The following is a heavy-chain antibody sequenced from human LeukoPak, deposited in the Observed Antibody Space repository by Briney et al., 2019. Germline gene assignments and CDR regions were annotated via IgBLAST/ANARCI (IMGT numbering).Heavy chain of an antibody. Sequence: GGSLRLSCAASGFTFSSYAMSWVRQAPGKGLEWVSAISGSGGSTYYADSVKGRFTISRDNSENTLYLQMNSLRAEDTAVYYCAKWGVDTIFGVVIMWGYYYYYGMDVWGQGTTVTVSS. CDR1: GFTFSSYA. D-gene: IGHD3-3*01. CDR2: ISGSGGST. J-gene: IGHJ6*02. V-gene: IGHV3-23*01. CDR3: AKWGVDTIFGVVIMWGYYYYYGMDV.